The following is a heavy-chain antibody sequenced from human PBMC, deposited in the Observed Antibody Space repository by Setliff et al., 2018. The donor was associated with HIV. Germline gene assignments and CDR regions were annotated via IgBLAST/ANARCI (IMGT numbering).Heavy chain of an antibody. CDR3: ATQSRNYYGSGSYSY. CDR1: GGSFSGYY. V-gene: IGHV4-34*01. J-gene: IGHJ4*02. CDR2: INHSGST. Sequence: SETLSLTCAVYGGSFSGYYWSWIRQPPGKGLEWIGEINHSGSTNYNPSLKSRVTISVDTSKNQFSLKLSSVTAADTAVYYCATQSRNYYGSGSYSYWGQGTLVTVSS. D-gene: IGHD3-10*01.